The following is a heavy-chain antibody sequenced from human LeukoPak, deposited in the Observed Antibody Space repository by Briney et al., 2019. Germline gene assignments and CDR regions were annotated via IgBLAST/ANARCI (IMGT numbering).Heavy chain of an antibody. V-gene: IGHV5-10-1*01. J-gene: IGHJ5*02. CDR1: GYIFTSYW. D-gene: IGHD6-13*01. Sequence: GASLQISCKGSGYIFTSYWISWVRQMPGKGLEWMGRIDPSDSYTNYSPSFQGHVTISADKSISTAYLQWSSLKASDTAMYYCARFKGIAAAGTDWFDPWGQGTLVTVSS. CDR2: IDPSDSYT. CDR3: ARFKGIAAAGTDWFDP.